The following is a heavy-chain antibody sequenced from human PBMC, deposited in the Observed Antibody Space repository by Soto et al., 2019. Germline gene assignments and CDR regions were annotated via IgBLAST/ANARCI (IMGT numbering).Heavy chain of an antibody. J-gene: IGHJ3*02. CDR1: GGTFDSNA. Sequence: QVHLVQSGTEVRKPGSSVKVYCKASGGTFDSNAISWVRLAPGQGLEWMGGIIPFFGTINNAQKFQDRVTITADEAAKIGYIERSSLRSEDTAIYYWAGEWLTFGPVAGGSGFDIWGQWTLVTVSS. CDR3: AGEWLTFGPVAGGSGFDI. D-gene: IGHD3-22*01. V-gene: IGHV1-69*12. CDR2: IIPFFGTI.